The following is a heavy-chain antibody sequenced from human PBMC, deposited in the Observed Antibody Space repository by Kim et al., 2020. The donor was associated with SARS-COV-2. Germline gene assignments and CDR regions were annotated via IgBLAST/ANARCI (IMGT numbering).Heavy chain of an antibody. J-gene: IGHJ4*02. Sequence: VKGRFTISRNNAKNSLYLQMNSLRAEDTAVYYCARQDPLPGYSYGYAFDYWGQGTLVTVSS. V-gene: IGHV3-11*04. CDR3: ARQDPLPGYSYGYAFDY. D-gene: IGHD5-18*01.